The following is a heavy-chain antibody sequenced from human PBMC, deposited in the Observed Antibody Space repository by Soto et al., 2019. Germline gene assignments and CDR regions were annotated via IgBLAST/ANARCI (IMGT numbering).Heavy chain of an antibody. V-gene: IGHV4-59*01. J-gene: IGHJ4*02. Sequence: PSETLSLTCTVSGGSISSYYWSWIRQPPGKGLEWIGYIYYSGSTNYNPSLKSRVTISVDTSKNQFSLKLSSVTAADTAMYYCARSGYSSAWYTAFDSWSQGTLVTVSS. CDR3: ARSGYSSAWYTAFDS. D-gene: IGHD6-19*01. CDR2: IYYSGST. CDR1: GGSISSYY.